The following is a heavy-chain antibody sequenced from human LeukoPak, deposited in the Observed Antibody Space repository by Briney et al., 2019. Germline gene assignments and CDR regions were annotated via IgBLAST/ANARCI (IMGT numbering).Heavy chain of an antibody. CDR3: ARGYNWNAREVDY. CDR1: GGSISSYY. D-gene: IGHD1-1*01. CDR2: IYYSGST. V-gene: IGHV4-59*12. Sequence: SETLSLTCTVSGGSISSYYWSWIRQPPGKGLEWIGYIYYSGSTNYNPSLKSRVTISVDTSKNQFSLKLSSVTAADTAVYYCARGYNWNAREVDYWGQGTLVTVSS. J-gene: IGHJ4*02.